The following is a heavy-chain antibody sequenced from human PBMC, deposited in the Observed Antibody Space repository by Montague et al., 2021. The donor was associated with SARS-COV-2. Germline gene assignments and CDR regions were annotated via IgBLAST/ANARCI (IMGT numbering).Heavy chain of an antibody. V-gene: IGHV4-59*02. CDR1: GASVGSSD. Sequence: SETLSLTCTVSGASVGSSDWGWIRQSPGKGLEWIGYFYSVGSTDYNPSLKSRATISRDASRNQFSLKVRSVTAADTAVSYCARETMTADAFDIWGQGTMVTVSS. CDR2: FYSVGST. D-gene: IGHD1-14*01. J-gene: IGHJ3*02. CDR3: ARETMTADAFDI.